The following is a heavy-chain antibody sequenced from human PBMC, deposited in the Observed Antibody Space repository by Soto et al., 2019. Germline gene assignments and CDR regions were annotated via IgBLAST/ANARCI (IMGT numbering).Heavy chain of an antibody. J-gene: IGHJ5*02. V-gene: IGHV1-69*13. CDR3: PRLQGIGARWVRYDP. CDR1: GGTFSSYA. CDR2: IIPIFGTA. D-gene: IGHD6-25*01. Sequence: SVKVSCKASGGTFSSYAISWVRQAPGQGLEWMGGIIPIFGTANYAQKFQGRVTITADESTSTAYMELSSLRSQDTAVYYCPRLQGIGARWVRYDPWAQGTLVTV.